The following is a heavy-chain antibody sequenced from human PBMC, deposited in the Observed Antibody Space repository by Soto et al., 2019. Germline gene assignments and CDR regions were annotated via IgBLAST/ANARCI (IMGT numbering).Heavy chain of an antibody. CDR2: INPNSGGT. Sequence: ASVKVSCKASGYTFTGYYMHWVRQAPGQGLEWMGWINPNSGGTNYAQKFQGWVTMTRDTSISTAYMELSRLRSDDTAVYYCARAYSGYDYGHYYYGMDVWGQGTKVTVSS. D-gene: IGHD5-12*01. CDR3: ARAYSGYDYGHYYYGMDV. CDR1: GYTFTGYY. V-gene: IGHV1-2*04. J-gene: IGHJ6*02.